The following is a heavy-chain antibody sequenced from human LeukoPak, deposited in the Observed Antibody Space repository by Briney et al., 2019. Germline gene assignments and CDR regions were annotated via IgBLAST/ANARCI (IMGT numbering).Heavy chain of an antibody. J-gene: IGHJ3*02. CDR1: GFTFSSYW. CDR2: IYNDGSST. V-gene: IGHV3-74*01. CDR3: ARVRVGSGSSHAADAFDI. Sequence: GGSLRLSCAASGFTFSSYWMRWVRQAPGKGLVWVSRIYNDGSSTSYADSVKGRFTISRDNAKSTLYLQMNSLRAEDTAVYYCARVRVGSGSSHAADAFDIWGQGTMVTVSS. D-gene: IGHD1-26*01.